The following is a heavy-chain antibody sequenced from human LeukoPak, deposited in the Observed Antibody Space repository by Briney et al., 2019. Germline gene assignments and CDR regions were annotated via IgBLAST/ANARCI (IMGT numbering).Heavy chain of an antibody. V-gene: IGHV1-18*01. CDR2: ISAYNGNT. J-gene: IGHJ4*02. CDR3: ARSGRIAVAGTYYFDY. Sequence: ASVKVSCKASGYTFTSYGISWVRQAPGQGLEWMGWISAYNGNTNYAQKLQGRVTMTTDTSTSTAYMELRSLRSDDTAVYYCARSGRIAVAGTYYFDYWGQGTLVTVSS. D-gene: IGHD6-19*01. CDR1: GYTFTSYG.